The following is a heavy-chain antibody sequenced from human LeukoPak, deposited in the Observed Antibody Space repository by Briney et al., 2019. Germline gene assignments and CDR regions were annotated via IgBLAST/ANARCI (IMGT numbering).Heavy chain of an antibody. D-gene: IGHD5-12*01. CDR2: ILSDGSYE. V-gene: IGHV3-30*02. CDR3: AKLRGYSAYESFDY. Sequence: GGSLRLSCATSGFSLSRNGMHWVRQAPGQGLEWVAFILSDGSYEYYADSVKGRFTISRDTSRNTLFLQMNSLRTEDTAVYYCAKLRGYSAYESFDYWGQGTLVTVSS. J-gene: IGHJ4*02. CDR1: GFSLSRNG.